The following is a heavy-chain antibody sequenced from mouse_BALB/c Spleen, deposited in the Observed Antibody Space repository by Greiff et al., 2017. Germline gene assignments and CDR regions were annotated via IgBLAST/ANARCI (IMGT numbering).Heavy chain of an antibody. J-gene: IGHJ4*01. D-gene: IGHD3-2*01. CDR2: IDPANGTT. Sequence: VQLKESGAELVKPGASVKLSCTASGFNIKDTYMHWVQQRPEQGLEWIGRIDPANGTTKYDPKFQGKATITADTSSNPAYLQLSSLTSEDTAVYYCADSSGRRRDYWGQGTSVTVSS. V-gene: IGHV14-3*02. CDR3: ADSSGRRRDY. CDR1: GFNIKDTY.